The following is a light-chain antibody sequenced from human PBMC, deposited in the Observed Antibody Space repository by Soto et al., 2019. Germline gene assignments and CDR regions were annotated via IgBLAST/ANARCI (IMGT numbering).Light chain of an antibody. CDR3: QTWGTGIQV. CDR2: LNSDGSH. J-gene: IGLJ1*01. Sequence: QLVLTQSPSASASLGASVKLTCTLSSGHSSSAIAWHQQQPEKGPRYFMKLNSDGSHSKGDGIPDRFSGSSSGAERYLTISSLQSEDEADYYCQTWGTGIQVFGTGTKVTVL. V-gene: IGLV4-69*01. CDR1: SGHSSSA.